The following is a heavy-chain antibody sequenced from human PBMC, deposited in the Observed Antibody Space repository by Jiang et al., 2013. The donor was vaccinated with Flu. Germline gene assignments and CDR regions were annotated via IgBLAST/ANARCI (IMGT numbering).Heavy chain of an antibody. CDR2: ISYDGSNK. J-gene: IGHJ3*02. V-gene: IGHV3-30*01. Sequence: AASGFTFSSYAMHWVRQAPGKGLEWVAVISYDGSNKYYADSVKGRFTISRDNSKNTLYLQMNSLRAEDTAVYYCARDLGSTNGEIDAFDIWGQGTMVTVSS. CDR3: ARDLGSTNGEIDAFDI. D-gene: IGHD2-2*01. CDR1: GFTFSSYA.